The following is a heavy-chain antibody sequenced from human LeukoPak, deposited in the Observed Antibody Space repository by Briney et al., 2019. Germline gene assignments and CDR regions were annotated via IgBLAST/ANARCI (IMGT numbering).Heavy chain of an antibody. V-gene: IGHV4-31*03. CDR3: ARDYRRDGYNYIDY. J-gene: IGHJ4*02. CDR2: IYYSGST. D-gene: IGHD5-24*01. Sequence: SETLSLTCTVSGGSVSSGSYYWSWIRQHPGKGLEWIGYIYYSGSTYYNPSLKSRVTISVDTSKNQFSLKLSSVTAADTAVYYCARDYRRDGYNYIDYWGQGTLVTVSS. CDR1: GGSVSSGSYY.